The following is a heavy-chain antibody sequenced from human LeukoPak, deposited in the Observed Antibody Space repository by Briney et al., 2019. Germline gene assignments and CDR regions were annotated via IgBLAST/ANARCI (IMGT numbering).Heavy chain of an antibody. CDR3: AVGGLLAYFDY. D-gene: IGHD3-16*01. Sequence: SETLSLTCTVSGGSISSSSYYWGWIRQPPGKGLEWIGSIYYSGSTYYNPSLKSRVTISVDTSKNQFSLKLSSVTAADTAVYYCAVGGLLAYFDYWGQGTLVTVSS. J-gene: IGHJ4*02. CDR1: GGSISSSSYY. V-gene: IGHV4-39*01. CDR2: IYYSGST.